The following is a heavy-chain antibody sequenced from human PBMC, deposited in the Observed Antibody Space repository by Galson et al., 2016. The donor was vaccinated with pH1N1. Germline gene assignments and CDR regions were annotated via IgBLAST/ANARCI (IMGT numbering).Heavy chain of an antibody. Sequence: SLRLSCAASGFSLSSFWMTWVRQAPEKGLEWVANINEDGSKIYYVDSVKGRFTISRDNAKNSLYLQMNSLRAKDTAVYYCARSIGNIGAHWGQGTLVTVSS. J-gene: IGHJ4*02. V-gene: IGHV3-7*01. D-gene: IGHD5-12*01. CDR3: ARSIGNIGAH. CDR1: GFSLSSFW. CDR2: INEDGSKI.